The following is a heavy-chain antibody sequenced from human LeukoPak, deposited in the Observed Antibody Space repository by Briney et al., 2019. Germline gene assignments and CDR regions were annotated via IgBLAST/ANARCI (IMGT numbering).Heavy chain of an antibody. CDR1: GFTFDDYT. CDR2: ISWDGGST. CDR3: AKDSCSSTSCSLDY. V-gene: IGHV3-43*01. D-gene: IGHD2-2*01. Sequence: GGSLRLSCAASGFTFDDYTMHWVRQAPGKGLEWVSLISWDGGSTYYADSVKGRFTISRDNSKNSLYLQTNSLRTEDTALYYWAKDSCSSTSCSLDYWGQGTLVTVSS. J-gene: IGHJ4*02.